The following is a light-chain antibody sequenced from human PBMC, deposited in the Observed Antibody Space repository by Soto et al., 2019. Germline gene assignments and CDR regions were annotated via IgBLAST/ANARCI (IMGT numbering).Light chain of an antibody. CDR3: QQRSNWPRT. CDR1: QRVSSY. V-gene: IGKV3-11*01. J-gene: IGKJ4*01. CDR2: DAS. Sequence: EIVLTHSPATLSLSPGERATLSCRASQRVSSYLAWYQQKPGQAPRLLIYDASNRATGIPARFSGSGSGTDFTLTISSLEPEDFAVYYCQQRSNWPRTFGGGTKVEIK.